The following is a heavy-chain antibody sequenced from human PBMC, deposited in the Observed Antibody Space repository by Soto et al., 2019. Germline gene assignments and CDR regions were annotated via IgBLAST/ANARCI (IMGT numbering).Heavy chain of an antibody. V-gene: IGHV3-23*01. CDR2: ISGSGVST. D-gene: IGHD3-9*01. J-gene: IGHJ6*02. CDR3: AKGILTSFYYYYGLDV. CDR1: EFTFSSYA. Sequence: EVQLLESGGGLVEPGGSLRLSCAASEFTFSSYAMSWVRQAPGKGLECVSAISGSGVSTNYADSVKGRFTISRDNSKNTLHLQMNSLRAEDTAVYYCAKGILTSFYYYYGLDVWGQGTTVTVSS.